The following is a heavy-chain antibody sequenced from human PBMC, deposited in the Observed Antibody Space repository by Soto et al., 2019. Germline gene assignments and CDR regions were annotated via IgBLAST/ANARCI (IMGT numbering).Heavy chain of an antibody. Sequence: SVQVSCKASGGTFSSYAISWVRQAPGQGLEWMGGIIPIFGTANYAQKFQGRVTITADKSTSTAYMELSSLRSEDTAVYYCARDDYGVTPWYHHWVDPWG. V-gene: IGHV1-69*06. J-gene: IGHJ5*02. CDR2: IIPIFGTA. D-gene: IGHD4-17*01. CDR3: ARDDYGVTPWYHHWVDP. CDR1: GGTFSSYA.